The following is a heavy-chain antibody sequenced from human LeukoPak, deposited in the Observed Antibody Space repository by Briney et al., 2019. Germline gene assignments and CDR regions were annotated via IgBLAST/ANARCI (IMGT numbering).Heavy chain of an antibody. CDR2: MHYRGNT. CDR3: ARDSPFEWDVFGDSFDI. CDR1: GGSISSHY. D-gene: IGHD1-26*01. Sequence: SQTLSLTCTVSGGSISSHYWSWIRQSPGKGLEWIGFMHYRGNTNSNPSLRSRVTISMDTSKNQFSLKMSSVTAADTAVYYCARDSPFEWDVFGDSFDIWGQGTVVTVSS. V-gene: IGHV4-59*11. J-gene: IGHJ3*02.